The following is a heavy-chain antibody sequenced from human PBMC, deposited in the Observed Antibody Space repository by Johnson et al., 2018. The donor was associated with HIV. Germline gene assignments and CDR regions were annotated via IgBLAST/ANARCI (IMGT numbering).Heavy chain of an antibody. V-gene: IGHV3-30*18. CDR2: IQYEGSNK. J-gene: IGHJ3*02. CDR1: GFTFSSYG. Sequence: QVQLVESGGGVVQPGRSLRLSCAASGFTFSSYGMHWVRQAPGKGLEWVTFIQYEGSNKYYADSVKGRFTISRDNSKNTLYLQMNSLRAEDTAVYYCAKDVNEWVAWIQLWSPAFDIWGQGTMVTVSS. D-gene: IGHD5-18*01. CDR3: AKDVNEWVAWIQLWSPAFDI.